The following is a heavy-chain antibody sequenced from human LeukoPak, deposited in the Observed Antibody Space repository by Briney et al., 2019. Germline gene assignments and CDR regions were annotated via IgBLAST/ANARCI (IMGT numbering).Heavy chain of an antibody. V-gene: IGHV4-34*01. J-gene: IGHJ4*02. Sequence: SDTLSLTCGVSGGFFSGYYWTWIRQPPGEGLEWIGEINHSGRSNYNPSLKSRVTISVDTSKNQFSLKLSSVTAADTAVYYCARGVVAAAGRTFDFWGQGTLVTVSS. CDR2: INHSGRS. D-gene: IGHD6-13*01. CDR3: ARGVVAAAGRTFDF. CDR1: GGFFSGYY.